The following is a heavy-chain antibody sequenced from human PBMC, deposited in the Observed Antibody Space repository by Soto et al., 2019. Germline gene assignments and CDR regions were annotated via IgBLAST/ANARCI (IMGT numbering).Heavy chain of an antibody. CDR1: GYSFTSYW. V-gene: IGHV5-51*01. CDR3: ARHVYSSSKGWFDP. D-gene: IGHD6-13*01. J-gene: IGHJ5*02. Sequence: PGESLKICCKGAGYSFTSYWIGWVRQMPGKGLEWMGIIYPGDSDTRYSPSFQGQVTISADKSISTAYLQWSSLKASDTAMYYCARHVYSSSKGWFDPWGQGTLVTVSS. CDR2: IYPGDSDT.